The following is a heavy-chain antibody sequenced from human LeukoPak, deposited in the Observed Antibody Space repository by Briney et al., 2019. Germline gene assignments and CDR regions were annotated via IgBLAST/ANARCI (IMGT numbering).Heavy chain of an antibody. CDR3: AREYNSGPKQTDAYI. CDR2: IKQDGSEK. CDR1: GFTFSSYW. Sequence: GGSLRLSCAASGFTFSSYWMSWVRQAPGKGLEWVANIKQDGSEKYYVDSVKGRFTISRDNAKDTLYLQMNSLRTEDTAVYYCAREYNSGPKQTDAYIWGQGTMVTVSS. J-gene: IGHJ3*02. D-gene: IGHD3-22*01. V-gene: IGHV3-7*01.